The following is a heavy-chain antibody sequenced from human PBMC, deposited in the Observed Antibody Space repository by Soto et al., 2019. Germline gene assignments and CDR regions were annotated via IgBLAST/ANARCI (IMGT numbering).Heavy chain of an antibody. CDR2: IYYSGST. Sequence: LSLTFTVSGGSISSSYWWWTRQPPGKGLEWIGYIYYSGSTNYNPSPKSRVTISVDTSKNQFSLKLSSVTAADTAVYYCARALTTLPGKTWGQGKMVTVSS. CDR1: GGSISSSY. J-gene: IGHJ4*02. D-gene: IGHD3-10*01. V-gene: IGHV4-59*01. CDR3: ARALTTLPGKT.